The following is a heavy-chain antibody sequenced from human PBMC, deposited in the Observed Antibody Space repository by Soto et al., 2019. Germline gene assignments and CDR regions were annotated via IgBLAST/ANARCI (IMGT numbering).Heavy chain of an antibody. V-gene: IGHV1-69*01. CDR1: GGTFSSYS. CDR2: IIPIFGTA. Sequence: GASVKVTCKASGGTFSSYSISSVRQAPGQGLEWMGGIIPIFGTANYAQKFQGRVTITADESTSTAYMELSSLRSEDTAVYYCARGPKPSRWFDPWGQGTLVTVSS. J-gene: IGHJ5*02. CDR3: ARGPKPSRWFDP.